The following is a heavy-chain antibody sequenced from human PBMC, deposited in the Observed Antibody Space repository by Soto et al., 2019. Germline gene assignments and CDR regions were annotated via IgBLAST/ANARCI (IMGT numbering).Heavy chain of an antibody. Sequence: ASVKVCCKASGYSFTDYHIHWVRQAPGQGLEWLGRINPKSGGTSTAQKFQVWVTMTRDRSISTVYMELTRLRSDDTAVYFCARGGFSSSWRFDYWGQGTLVTVPQ. CDR3: ARGGFSSSWRFDY. D-gene: IGHD6-6*01. CDR2: INPKSGGT. V-gene: IGHV1-2*04. J-gene: IGHJ4*02. CDR1: GYSFTDYH.